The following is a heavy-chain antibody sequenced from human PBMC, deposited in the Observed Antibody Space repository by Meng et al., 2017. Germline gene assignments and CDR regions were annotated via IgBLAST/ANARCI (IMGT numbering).Heavy chain of an antibody. V-gene: IGHV7-4-1*02. Sequence: QGRRVQFGLCLKEPVSSVKVSCNASGYTFASFAMNWVRQAPGQGLEWMGWINTNTGNPTYAQGFTGRFVFSLDTSVSTAYLQISSLKAEDTAVYYCARRYYYDSSGYYFYVFGYWGQGTLVTVSS. D-gene: IGHD3-22*01. CDR3: ARRYYYDSSGYYFYVFGY. J-gene: IGHJ4*02. CDR2: INTNTGNP. CDR1: GYTFASFA.